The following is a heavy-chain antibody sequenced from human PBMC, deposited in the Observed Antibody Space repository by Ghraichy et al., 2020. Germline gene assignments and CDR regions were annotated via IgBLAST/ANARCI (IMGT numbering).Heavy chain of an antibody. CDR2: IVVGRGNT. Sequence: SVKVSCKASGFTFSDSALQWVRQARGQRLEWIGWIVVGRGNTNYAQKFRERVTITRDMSTSTAYMELSSLRSEDTAVYYGAAGRLLRGVDKYYYMDVWGKGTTVTVSS. V-gene: IGHV1-58*01. D-gene: IGHD2-21*02. CDR3: AAGRLLRGVDKYYYMDV. CDR1: GFTFSDSA. J-gene: IGHJ6*03.